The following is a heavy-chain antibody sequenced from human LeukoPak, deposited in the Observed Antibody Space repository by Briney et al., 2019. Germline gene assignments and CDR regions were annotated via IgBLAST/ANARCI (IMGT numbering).Heavy chain of an antibody. CDR3: AELGIAMIGGV. CDR2: ISSSGSTI. V-gene: IGHV3-48*03. Sequence: GGSLRLSCAASGFTFSSYEMNWVRQAPGKGLEWVSYISSSGSTIYYADSVKGRFTISGDNAKNSLYLQMNSLRAEDTAVYYCAELGIAMIGGVWGKGTTVTISS. D-gene: IGHD3-10*02. CDR1: GFTFSSYE. J-gene: IGHJ6*04.